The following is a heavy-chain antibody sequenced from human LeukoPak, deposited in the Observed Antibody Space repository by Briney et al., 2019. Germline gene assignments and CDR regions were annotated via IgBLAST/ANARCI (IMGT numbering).Heavy chain of an antibody. CDR1: GYTFTGYY. J-gene: IGHJ3*02. Sequence: ASVKVSCKASGYTFTGYYMHWVRQAPGQGLEWMGWISAYNGNTNYAQKLQGRVTMTTDTSTSTAYMELRSLRSDDTAVYYCARSYDSSGYPDHNDAFDIWGQGTMVTVSS. D-gene: IGHD3-22*01. CDR3: ARSYDSSGYPDHNDAFDI. CDR2: ISAYNGNT. V-gene: IGHV1-18*04.